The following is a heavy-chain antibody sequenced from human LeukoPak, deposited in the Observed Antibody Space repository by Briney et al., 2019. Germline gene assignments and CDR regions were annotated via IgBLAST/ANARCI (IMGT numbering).Heavy chain of an antibody. J-gene: IGHJ4*02. CDR3: ARSTVMYYYGSGSYYFDY. CDR2: INPNSGGT. V-gene: IGHV1-2*02. Sequence: ASVKVSCKASGYTFTGYYMHWVRQAPGQGLEWMGWINPNSGGTNYAQKFQGRVTLTRDTSISTAYMELSRLRSDDTAVYYCARSTVMYYYGSGSYYFDYWGQGTLVTVSS. D-gene: IGHD3-10*01. CDR1: GYTFTGYY.